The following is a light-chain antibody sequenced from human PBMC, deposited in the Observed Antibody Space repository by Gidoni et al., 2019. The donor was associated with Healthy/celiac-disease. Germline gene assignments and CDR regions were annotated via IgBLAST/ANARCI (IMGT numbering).Light chain of an antibody. CDR1: QSVSSY. CDR3: QQRSNWPPIT. V-gene: IGKV3-11*01. Sequence: EIVLTQSPATLSLSPGERATLSCRASQSVSSYLAWYQQNPGQAPRLLIYDASNRATGIPARFSGSGSGTDFTLTISSLEPEDFAVYYCQQRSNWPPITFGQXTRLEIK. CDR2: DAS. J-gene: IGKJ5*01.